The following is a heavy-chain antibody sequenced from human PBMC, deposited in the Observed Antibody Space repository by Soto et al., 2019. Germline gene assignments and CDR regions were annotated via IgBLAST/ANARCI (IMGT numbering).Heavy chain of an antibody. CDR1: GFTFSSYS. J-gene: IGHJ5*02. V-gene: IGHV3-48*01. CDR2: ISSSSSTI. Sequence: EVQLVESGGGLVQPGGSLRLSCAASGFTFSSYSMNWVRQAPGKGLEWVSYISSSSSTIYYADSVKGRFTISRDNAKNSLYLQMNSLRAEDTAVYYCARDRITMVRGVIMGLGPWGQGTLVTVSS. D-gene: IGHD3-10*01. CDR3: ARDRITMVRGVIMGLGP.